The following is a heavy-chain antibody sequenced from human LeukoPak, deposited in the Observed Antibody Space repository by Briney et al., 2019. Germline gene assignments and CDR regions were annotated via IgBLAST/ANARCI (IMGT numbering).Heavy chain of an antibody. J-gene: IGHJ4*02. Sequence: GESLRLSCAASGFTFSSFAMSWVRQAPGKGLEWVSTISVSGDSTNYADSVKGRFTMSRDNSKNTLYLQMNSLRAEDTAVYYCAKAPNNFWSGATRYFDDWGQGTLVIVSS. V-gene: IGHV3-23*01. CDR2: ISVSGDST. CDR1: GFTFSSFA. CDR3: AKAPNNFWSGATRYFDD. D-gene: IGHD3-3*01.